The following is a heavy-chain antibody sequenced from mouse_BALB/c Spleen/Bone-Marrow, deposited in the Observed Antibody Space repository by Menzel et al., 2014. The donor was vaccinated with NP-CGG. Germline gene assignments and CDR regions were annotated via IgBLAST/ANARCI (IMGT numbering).Heavy chain of an antibody. V-gene: IGHV5-17*02. CDR3: TRGGNWEDFDY. CDR1: GFTFSSFG. CDR2: ISSGSSPI. Sequence: DVMLVEPGGGLVQPGGSRKLSCAASGFTFSSFGMRWVRQAPEKGLEWVAYISSGSSPISYADTVKGRFTISRDNPKNTLFLQMTSLRSEDTAIYYCTRGGNWEDFDYWGQGTTLTVSS. D-gene: IGHD4-1*01. J-gene: IGHJ2*01.